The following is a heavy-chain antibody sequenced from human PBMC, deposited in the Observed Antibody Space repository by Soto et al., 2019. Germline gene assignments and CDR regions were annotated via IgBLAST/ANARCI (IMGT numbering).Heavy chain of an antibody. J-gene: IGHJ6*02. CDR1: GFSLTSPGMC. D-gene: IGHD1-20*01. Sequence: SGPTLVNPTETLTLTCTFSGFSLTSPGMCVSWIRQPPGRALEWLALIERDDDDKYYSTSLKTRLTISKDTRKNQVVLTMANMDPADTGTYYCARSIRGPRRFNGMDVWGQGTTVTVSS. CDR3: ARSIRGPRRFNGMDV. CDR2: IERDDDDK. V-gene: IGHV2-70*13.